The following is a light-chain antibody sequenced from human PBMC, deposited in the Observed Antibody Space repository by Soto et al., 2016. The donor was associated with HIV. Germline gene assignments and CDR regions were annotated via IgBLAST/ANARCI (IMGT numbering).Light chain of an antibody. CDR3: MQGSHWPPWT. CDR1: QSLLHTNGYNY. J-gene: IGKJ1*01. Sequence: DIVMTQSPLSLPVIPGEPASISCRSSQSLLHTNGYNYLDWYLQKPGQSPQLLIYLGSKRASGVPDRFSGSGSGTDFTLKISRVEAEDIGVYYCMQGSHWPPWTFGQGTKVEIK. V-gene: IGKV2-28*01. CDR2: LGS.